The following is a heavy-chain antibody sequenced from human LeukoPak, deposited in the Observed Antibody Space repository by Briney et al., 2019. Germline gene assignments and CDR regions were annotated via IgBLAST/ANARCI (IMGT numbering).Heavy chain of an antibody. CDR1: GYSISSGYY. CDR2: IYHSGST. D-gene: IGHD3-22*01. J-gene: IGHJ5*02. Sequence: PSETLSLTCTVSGYSISSGYYWGWIRQPPGKGLEWIGSIYHSGSTYYNPSLKSRVTISVDTSKNQFPLKLSSVTAADTAVYYCARDRIHDYYDSSGYYGYNWFDPWGQGTLVTVSS. CDR3: ARDRIHDYYDSSGYYGYNWFDP. V-gene: IGHV4-38-2*02.